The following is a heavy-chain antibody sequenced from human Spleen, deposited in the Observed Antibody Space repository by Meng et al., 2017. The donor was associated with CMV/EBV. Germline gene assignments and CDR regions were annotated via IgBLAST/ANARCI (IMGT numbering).Heavy chain of an antibody. D-gene: IGHD4-23*01. CDR2: ISYDGSNK. CDR1: GFTFSSYA. V-gene: IGHV3-30-3*01. CDR3: ARDGGNRAFDI. J-gene: IGHJ3*02. Sequence: GESLKISCAASGFTFSSYAMHWVRQAPGKGLEWVAVISYDGSNKYYADSVKGRFTISRDNSKNTLYLQMNSLRAEDTAVYYCARDGGNRAFDIWGQGTMVTVSS.